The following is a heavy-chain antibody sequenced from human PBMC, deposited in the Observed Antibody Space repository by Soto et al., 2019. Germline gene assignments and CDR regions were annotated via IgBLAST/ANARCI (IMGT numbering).Heavy chain of an antibody. CDR1: GFTFNRYG. CDR3: AKRSLDLIPWFDP. J-gene: IGHJ5*02. D-gene: IGHD1-7*01. V-gene: IGHV3-23*01. Sequence: LRLSCADSGFTFNRYGMTWVRQATGKGLEWVSAISGSGGSTYYADSVKGRFTISRDNSKNTLYLQMNSLRAEDTAVCYCAKRSLDLIPWFDPWGQGTLVTVSS. CDR2: ISGSGGST.